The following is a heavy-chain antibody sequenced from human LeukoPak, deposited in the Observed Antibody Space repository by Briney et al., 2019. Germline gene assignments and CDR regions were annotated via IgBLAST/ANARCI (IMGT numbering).Heavy chain of an antibody. J-gene: IGHJ4*02. D-gene: IGHD3-16*01. CDR1: GYTFTGYY. CDR3: ARSREGDYVWVTFFDY. Sequence: GASVKVSCKASGYTFTGYYMHWVRQAPGQGLEWMGWINPNSGGTNYAQKFQGRVTMTRDTSISTAYMELSRLRSDDTAVYYCARSREGDYVWVTFFDYWGQGTLVTVSS. V-gene: IGHV1-2*02. CDR2: INPNSGGT.